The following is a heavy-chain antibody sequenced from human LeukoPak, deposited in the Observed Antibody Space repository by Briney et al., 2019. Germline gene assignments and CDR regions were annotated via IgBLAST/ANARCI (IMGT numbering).Heavy chain of an antibody. CDR3: ARPGEGDGYNTYFDY. D-gene: IGHD5-24*01. J-gene: IGHJ4*02. V-gene: IGHV3-30*04. CDR1: GFTFSNYT. Sequence: GGSLRLSCAASGFTFSNYTFHWVHQAPGKGLEWVAVISYDGSNKYYADSVKGRFTISRDNSKNTLYLQMNSLRAEDTAVYYCARPGEGDGYNTYFDYWGQGTLVTVSS. CDR2: ISYDGSNK.